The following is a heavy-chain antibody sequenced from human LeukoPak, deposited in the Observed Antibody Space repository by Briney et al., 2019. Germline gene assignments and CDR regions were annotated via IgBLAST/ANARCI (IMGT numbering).Heavy chain of an antibody. CDR1: GFTFSNYW. D-gene: IGHD6-19*01. J-gene: IGHJ4*02. V-gene: IGHV3-74*03. CDR2: IHSDAIDT. Sequence: GGSLRLSCVASGFTFSNYWMHWVRQAPGKGLVWVSRIHSDAIDTMYADSVKGRFTISRDNAMNTLYLQMNSLRVEDTAVYYCARDRGFSRYSSGWYGSGYWGQGTLVTVSS. CDR3: ARDRGFSRYSSGWYGSGY.